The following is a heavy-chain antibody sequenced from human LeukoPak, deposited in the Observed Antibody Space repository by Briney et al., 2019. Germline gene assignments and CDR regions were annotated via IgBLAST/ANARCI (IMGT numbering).Heavy chain of an antibody. D-gene: IGHD3-22*01. CDR3: ARDGSPYYYDSSGYRRYYFDY. V-gene: IGHV1-46*01. CDR2: INPSGGST. CDR1: GGTFSSYA. J-gene: IGHJ4*02. Sequence: ASVKVSCKASGGTFSSYAISWVRQAPGQGLEWMGIINPSGGSTSYAQKFQGRVTMTRDTSTSTVYMELSSLRSEDTAVYYCARDGSPYYYDSSGYRRYYFDYWGQGTLVTVSS.